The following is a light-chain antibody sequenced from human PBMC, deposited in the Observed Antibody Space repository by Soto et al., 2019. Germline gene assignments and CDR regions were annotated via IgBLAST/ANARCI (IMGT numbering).Light chain of an antibody. CDR3: QQYSSYPWT. Sequence: DIQMTHSPSTLSASVGDRVTITCRASQSISSWLAWYQQKPGKAPKLLIYKASSLESGVPSSFSGSGSGTEFTLTISSLQPDDFATYYCQQYSSYPWTFGQGTKVEIK. CDR1: QSISSW. CDR2: KAS. V-gene: IGKV1-5*03. J-gene: IGKJ1*01.